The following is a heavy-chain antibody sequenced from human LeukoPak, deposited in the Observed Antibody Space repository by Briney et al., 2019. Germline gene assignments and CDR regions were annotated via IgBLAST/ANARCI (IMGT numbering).Heavy chain of an antibody. CDR1: GGTFSSYA. J-gene: IGHJ3*02. V-gene: IGHV1-69*05. Sequence: ASVKVSCKASGGTFSSYAISWVRQAPGQGLEWMGGIIPIFGTANYAQKFQGRVTITRDTSASTAYMELSSLRSEDTAVYYCARAGSYSFNDAFDIWGQGTMVTVSS. D-gene: IGHD3-16*01. CDR2: IIPIFGTA. CDR3: ARAGSYSFNDAFDI.